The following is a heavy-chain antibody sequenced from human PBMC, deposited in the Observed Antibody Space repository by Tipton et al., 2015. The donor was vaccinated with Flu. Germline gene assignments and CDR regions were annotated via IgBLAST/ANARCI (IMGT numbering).Heavy chain of an antibody. CDR3: ARGQGNSGWRYFDY. CDR2: TTYSGTT. V-gene: IGHV4-59*08. J-gene: IGHJ4*02. D-gene: IGHD6-19*01. Sequence: TLSLTCTVSGDSMGTYSWSWIRQPPGKGLEWIGYTTYSGTTSYNPSLQSRVSISIDTSKNQFSLKLSSVTAADTAVYYCARGQGNSGWRYFDYWGQGTLVTGSS. CDR1: GDSMGTYS.